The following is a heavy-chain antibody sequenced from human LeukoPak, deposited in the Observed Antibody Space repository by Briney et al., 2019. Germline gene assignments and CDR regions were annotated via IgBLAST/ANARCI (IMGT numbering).Heavy chain of an antibody. CDR3: ARARVGGYYGMDV. D-gene: IGHD3-10*01. V-gene: IGHV3-48*04. J-gene: IGHJ6*02. CDR2: ISSSGSTI. Sequence: GGSLRLSCAASGFTFSSYAMSWVRQAPGKGLEWVSYISSSGSTIYYADSVKGRFTISRDNAKNSLYLQMNSLRAEDTAVYYCARARVGGYYGMDVWGQGTTVTVSS. CDR1: GFTFSSYA.